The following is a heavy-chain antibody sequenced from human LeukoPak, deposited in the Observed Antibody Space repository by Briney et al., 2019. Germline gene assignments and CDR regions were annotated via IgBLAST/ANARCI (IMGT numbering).Heavy chain of an antibody. CDR2: IYSGGDT. V-gene: IGHV3-53*01. Sequence: PGGSLRLSCAASGFTVSGNYMSWVRQAPGKGLECVAVIYSGGDTYYADSVKGRFTISRDKSKNTLYLQMNSLRAEDTAVYYCARDHGFVRGLDYWGQGTLVTVSS. D-gene: IGHD3-3*01. CDR1: GFTVSGNY. CDR3: ARDHGFVRGLDY. J-gene: IGHJ4*02.